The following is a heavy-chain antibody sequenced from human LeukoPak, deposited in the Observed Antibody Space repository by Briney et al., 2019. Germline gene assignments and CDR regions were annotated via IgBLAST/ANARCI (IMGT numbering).Heavy chain of an antibody. J-gene: IGHJ4*02. V-gene: IGHV1-69*13. D-gene: IGHD2-21*02. CDR1: GGTFSSYA. Sequence: ASVKVSCKASGGTFSSYAISWVRQAPGQGLEWMGGIIPIFGTANYAQKFQGRVTITADESTSTAYMELSSLRSEDTAVYYCAREGYGDFFLDYWGQGTLVTVSS. CDR2: IIPIFGTA. CDR3: AREGYGDFFLDY.